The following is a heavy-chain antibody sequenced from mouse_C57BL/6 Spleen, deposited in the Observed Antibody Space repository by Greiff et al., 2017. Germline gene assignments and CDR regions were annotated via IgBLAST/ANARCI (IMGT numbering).Heavy chain of an antibody. V-gene: IGHV1-26*01. D-gene: IGHD3-3*01. CDR2: INPNNGGT. J-gene: IGHJ3*01. Sequence: EVQLQQSGPELVKPGASVKISCKASGYTFTDYYMNWVKQSHGKSLEWIGDINPNNGGTSYNQKFKGKATLTVDKSSSTAYMELRSLTSEDSAVYYCARSRDGFAYWGQGTLVTVSA. CDR1: GYTFTDYY. CDR3: ARSRDGFAY.